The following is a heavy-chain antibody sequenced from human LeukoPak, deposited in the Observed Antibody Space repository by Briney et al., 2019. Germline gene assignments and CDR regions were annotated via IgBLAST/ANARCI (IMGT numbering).Heavy chain of an antibody. V-gene: IGHV4-61*02. Sequence: PSETLSLTCTVSGGSISSGSYYWSWIRQPAGKGLEWIGRIYTSGSTNYNPSLKSRVTISVDTSKNQFSLKLSSVTAADTAVYYCARRSRRDGYEYWGQGTLVTVSS. J-gene: IGHJ4*02. D-gene: IGHD5-24*01. CDR3: ARRSRRDGYEY. CDR1: GGSISSGSYY. CDR2: IYTSGST.